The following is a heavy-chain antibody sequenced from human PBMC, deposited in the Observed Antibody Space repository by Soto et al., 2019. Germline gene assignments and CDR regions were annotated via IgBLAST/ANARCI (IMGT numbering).Heavy chain of an antibody. CDR1: GFTFSNAW. CDR2: IKSKTDGGTT. J-gene: IGHJ4*02. D-gene: IGHD3-22*01. Sequence: GGSLRLSCAASGFTFSNAWMNWVRQAPGKGLEWVGRIKSKTDGGTTDYAAPVKGRFTISRDDSKNTLYLQMNSLKTEDTAVYYCWVPVWYYYDSSGIDYWGQGTLVTVSS. V-gene: IGHV3-15*07. CDR3: WVPVWYYYDSSGIDY.